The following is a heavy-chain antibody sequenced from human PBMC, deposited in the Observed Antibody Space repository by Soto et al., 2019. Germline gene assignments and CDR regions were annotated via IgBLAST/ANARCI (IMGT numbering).Heavy chain of an antibody. CDR3: AKDFPDSRGYYHAIDY. CDR2: ISYDGSNK. D-gene: IGHD3-22*01. CDR1: GFTFSSYG. V-gene: IGHV3-30*18. J-gene: IGHJ4*02. Sequence: QVQLVESGGGVVQPGRSLRLSCAASGFTFSSYGMHWVRQAPGKGLEWVAVISYDGSNKYYADSVKGRFTISRDKSKNALYLQMNSLRAEDTAVYYCAKDFPDSRGYYHAIDYCGQGTLVTVSS.